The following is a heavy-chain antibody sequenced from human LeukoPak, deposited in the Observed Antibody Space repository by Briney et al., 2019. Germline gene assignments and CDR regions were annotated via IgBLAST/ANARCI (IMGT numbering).Heavy chain of an antibody. CDR1: GGSISSSSLY. D-gene: IGHD3-22*01. CDR2: IYYTGST. J-gene: IGHJ3*02. V-gene: IGHV4-39*01. Sequence: SETLSLTCTVSGGSISSSSLYWSWIRQPPGKGLEWIGSIYYTGSTYYDPSLKSRVTISVDTSKNQFSLKLSSVTAADTAVYYCARAYYYDSHAFDIWGQGTMVTVSS. CDR3: ARAYYYDSHAFDI.